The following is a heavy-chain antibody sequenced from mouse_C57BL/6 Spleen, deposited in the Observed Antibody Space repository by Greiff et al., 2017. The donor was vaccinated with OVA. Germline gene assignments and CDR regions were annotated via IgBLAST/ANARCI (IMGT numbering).Heavy chain of an antibody. Sequence: EVKVVESGGGLVKPGGSLKLSCAASGFTFSDYGMHWVRQAPEKGLEWVAYISSGSSTIYYADTVKGRFTISRDNAKNTLFLQMTSLRSEDTAMYYCARENSPYAMDYWGQGTSVTVSS. CDR2: ISSGSSTI. CDR3: ARENSPYAMDY. J-gene: IGHJ4*01. CDR1: GFTFSDYG. V-gene: IGHV5-17*01.